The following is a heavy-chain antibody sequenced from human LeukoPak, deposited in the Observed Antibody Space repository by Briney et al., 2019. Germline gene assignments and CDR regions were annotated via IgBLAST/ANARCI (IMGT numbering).Heavy chain of an antibody. Sequence: ASVKVSCKASGYTFTSYGFSWVRQAPGQGLEWMGWINNGNTYYAQKFQGRVSMTTDTSTTTAYMELRSLGSDDTAIYYCAREGLLAYWGQGTLVTVSS. CDR3: AREGLLAY. D-gene: IGHD2-15*01. CDR1: GYTFTSYG. J-gene: IGHJ4*02. V-gene: IGHV1-18*01. CDR2: INNGNT.